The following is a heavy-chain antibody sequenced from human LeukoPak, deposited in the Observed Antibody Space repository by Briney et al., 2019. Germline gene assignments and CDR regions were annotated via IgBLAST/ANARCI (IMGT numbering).Heavy chain of an antibody. V-gene: IGHV3-23*01. CDR3: ASESGITMVRGVTKGDAFDI. CDR2: ISGSGGST. CDR1: GFTFSSYT. D-gene: IGHD3-10*01. Sequence: GGSLRLSCAASGFTFSSYTMSWVRQAPGKGLEWVSAISGSGGSTYYADSVKGRFTISRGSSKNTLYLQMNSLRAEDTAVYYCASESGITMVRGVTKGDAFDIWGQGTMVTVSS. J-gene: IGHJ3*02.